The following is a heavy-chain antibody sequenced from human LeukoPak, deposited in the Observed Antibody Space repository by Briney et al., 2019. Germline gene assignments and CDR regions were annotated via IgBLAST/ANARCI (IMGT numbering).Heavy chain of an antibody. J-gene: IGHJ4*02. D-gene: IGHD3-9*01. CDR1: GYTFTSYY. V-gene: IGHV1-46*01. CDR2: INPSGGST. CDR3: ARIKGDDYDILEGLGDY. Sequence: ASVKVSCKASGYTFTSYYMHWVRQAPGQGLEWMGIINPSGGSTSYAQKFQGRVTVTRDTSTSTVYMELSSLRSEDTAVYYCARIKGDDYDILEGLGDYWGQGTLVTVSS.